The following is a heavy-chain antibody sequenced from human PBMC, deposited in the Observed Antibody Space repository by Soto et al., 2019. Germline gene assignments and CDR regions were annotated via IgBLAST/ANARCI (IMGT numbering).Heavy chain of an antibody. CDR1: GGSVSSGDYY. J-gene: IGHJ5*02. V-gene: IGHV4-61*08. CDR3: SGIPVDTSMMYWGAP. CDR2: IYYSGST. Sequence: PSGTLSLTSTVSGGSVSSGDYYWSWIRQPPGKGLEWIGNIYYSGSTNYNPSLKSRATISVDTSKNQFSLKVSSATAADTAVHYGSGIPVDTSMMYWGAPWGQGTLVIV. D-gene: IGHD5-18*01.